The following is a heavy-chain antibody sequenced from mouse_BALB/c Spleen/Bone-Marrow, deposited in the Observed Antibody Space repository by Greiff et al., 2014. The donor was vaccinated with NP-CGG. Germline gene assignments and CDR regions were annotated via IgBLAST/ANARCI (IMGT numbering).Heavy chain of an antibody. J-gene: IGHJ2*01. CDR1: GYTFSSYW. V-gene: IGHV1-87*01. Sequence: QGQLKESGAGLARPGASVKLSCKGFGYTFSSYWVQWGKQRAGQGLEWIGAIYPGDGDTRYTQKFKGKATLTADKSSSTAYMQLSSLASEDSAVYYCARDEHYFDYWGQGTTLTVSS. CDR3: ARDEHYFDY. CDR2: IYPGDGDT.